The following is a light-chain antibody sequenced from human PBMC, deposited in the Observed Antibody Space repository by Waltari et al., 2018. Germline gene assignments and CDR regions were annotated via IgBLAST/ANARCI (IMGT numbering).Light chain of an antibody. Sequence: QSVLTQPPSVSALPRQRVTIPCSGSRSTIGDNVVQCYQQFSGEAPKLLIYYTNLLSSGISDRFSASKSGTSASLVITGVQSGDEAQYFCAAWDDNLSTWVFGGGTKLAVL. V-gene: IGLV1-36*01. CDR2: YTN. CDR1: RSTIGDNV. J-gene: IGLJ3*02. CDR3: AAWDDNLSTWV.